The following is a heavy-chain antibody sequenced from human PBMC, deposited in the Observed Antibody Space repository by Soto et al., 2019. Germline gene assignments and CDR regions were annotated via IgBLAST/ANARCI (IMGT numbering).Heavy chain of an antibody. V-gene: IGHV4-39*01. CDR3: ARIAVAGTWVRWGRAFDFDY. CDR2: IYYSGST. Sequence: ASETLSLTCTVSGGSISSSSYYWGWIRQPPGKGLEWIGSIYYSGSTYYNPSLKSRVTISVDTSKNQFSLKLSSVTAADTAVYYCARIAVAGTWVRWGRAFDFDYWGQGTLVTVSS. CDR1: GGSISSSSYY. J-gene: IGHJ4*02. D-gene: IGHD6-19*01.